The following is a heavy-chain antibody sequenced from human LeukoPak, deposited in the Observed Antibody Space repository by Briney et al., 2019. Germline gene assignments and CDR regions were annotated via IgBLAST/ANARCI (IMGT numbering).Heavy chain of an antibody. Sequence: SETPSLTCTVSGGSISSYYWSWIRQPPGKGLEWIGEINHSGSTNYNPSLKSRVTISVDTSKNQFSLKLSSVTAADTAVYYCARVFPGSDYFDYWGQGTLVTVSS. CDR2: INHSGST. V-gene: IGHV4-34*01. CDR3: ARVFPGSDYFDY. D-gene: IGHD2-21*01. CDR1: GGSISSYY. J-gene: IGHJ4*02.